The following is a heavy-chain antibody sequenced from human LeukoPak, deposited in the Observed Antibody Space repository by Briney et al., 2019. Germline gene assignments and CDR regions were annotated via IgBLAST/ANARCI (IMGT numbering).Heavy chain of an antibody. V-gene: IGHV3-33*01. J-gene: IGHJ4*02. CDR1: GFTFSSYG. Sequence: SGRSPRLSCAASGFTFSSYGMHWVRQAPGKGLEWVAVIWYDGSNKYYADSVKGRFTISRDNSKNTLYLQMNSLRAEDTAVYYCARDYGSTSCIDYWGQGTLVTVSS. D-gene: IGHD2-2*01. CDR3: ARDYGSTSCIDY. CDR2: IWYDGSNK.